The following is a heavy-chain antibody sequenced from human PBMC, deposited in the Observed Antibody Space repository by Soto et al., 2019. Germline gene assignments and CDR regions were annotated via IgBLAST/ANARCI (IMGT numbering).Heavy chain of an antibody. D-gene: IGHD6-19*01. CDR1: GFSLDAYGVG. V-gene: IGHV2-5*02. CDR3: AHRPRATRGWNDY. J-gene: IGHJ4*02. Sequence: QVTLKESGPTLVKPTQTLTLTCTFSGFSLDAYGVGVGWVRQPPGKALEWLALIYWDDDKRYTPSLRSRLTITKDTSNSQVVLTMTNVDPVDTGTYYCAHRPRATRGWNDYWGQGTPVTVSS. CDR2: IYWDDDK.